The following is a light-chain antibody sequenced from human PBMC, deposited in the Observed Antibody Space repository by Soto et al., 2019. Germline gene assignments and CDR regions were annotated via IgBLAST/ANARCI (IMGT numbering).Light chain of an antibody. CDR3: QQSYSTPIT. CDR1: QSISMY. Sequence: DIQMTQSPSSLSASVGDRVTITCRASQSISMYLNWYQQKPGKAPKLLIYTASSLQSGVPSRFSGSGSGTDFTLTISSLQPEDVATYFCQQSYSTPITLGQGTRLEIK. CDR2: TAS. V-gene: IGKV1-39*01. J-gene: IGKJ5*01.